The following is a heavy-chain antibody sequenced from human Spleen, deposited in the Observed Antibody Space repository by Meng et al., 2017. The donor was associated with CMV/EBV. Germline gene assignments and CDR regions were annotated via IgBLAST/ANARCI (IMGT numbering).Heavy chain of an antibody. CDR2: ISVYTDNT. CDR3: ARGKGCSSTSCHLRRVDY. Sequence: ASVKVSCKTSGYSFTSYGISWVRQAPGQGLEWMGWISVYTDNTSSAQKYQGRLTMTTDTSTSTAYMEVRSLRSDDTAVYYCARGKGCSSTSCHLRRVDYWGQGTLVTVSS. J-gene: IGHJ4*02. V-gene: IGHV1-18*01. D-gene: IGHD2-2*01. CDR1: GYSFTSYG.